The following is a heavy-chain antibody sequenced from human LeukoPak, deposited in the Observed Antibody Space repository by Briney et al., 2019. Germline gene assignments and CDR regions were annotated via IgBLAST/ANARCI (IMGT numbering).Heavy chain of an antibody. CDR1: GVSISWTDYY. J-gene: IGHJ3*02. D-gene: IGHD3-10*01. V-gene: IGHV4-39*07. CDR2: IYHSGST. CDR3: ARVDGRYYYGSGSYSLALDAFDI. Sequence: SETLSLTCTLSGVSISWTDYYWAWIRQPPGKGLEWIGNIYHSGSTYYNPSLKSRVTISVDTSKNQFSLKLTSVTAADTAVYYCARVDGRYYYGSGSYSLALDAFDIWGQGTMVTVSS.